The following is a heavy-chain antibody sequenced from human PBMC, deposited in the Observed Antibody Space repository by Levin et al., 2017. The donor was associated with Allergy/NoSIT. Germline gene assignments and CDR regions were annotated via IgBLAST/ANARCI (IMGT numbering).Heavy chain of an antibody. V-gene: IGHV2-70*04. J-gene: IGHJ4*02. Sequence: VSGPTLVKPTQTLTLTCTFSGFSLSTSGMRVSWIRQPPGKALEWLARIDWDDDKFYSTSLKTRLTISKDTSKNQVVLTMTNMDPVDTATYYCARMGLCSGGSCYSLFDYWGQGTLVTVSS. CDR3: ARMGLCSGGSCYSLFDY. CDR1: GFSLSTSGMR. CDR2: IDWDDDK. D-gene: IGHD2-15*01.